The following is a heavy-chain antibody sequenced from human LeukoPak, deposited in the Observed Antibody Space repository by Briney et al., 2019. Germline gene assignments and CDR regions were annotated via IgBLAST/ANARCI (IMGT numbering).Heavy chain of an antibody. CDR1: GGSFSSYY. CDR2: IYSSGNT. D-gene: IGHD3-3*01. J-gene: IGHJ4*02. V-gene: IGHV4-59*01. CDR3: ARGVVITGLDY. Sequence: PSETLSLTCAVYGGSFSSYYWNWIRQPPGKGLEWIGSIYSSGNTNYSPSLKSRVTISVDTSKNQFSLKLTSVTAADTAVYYCARGVVITGLDYWGQGTLVTVSS.